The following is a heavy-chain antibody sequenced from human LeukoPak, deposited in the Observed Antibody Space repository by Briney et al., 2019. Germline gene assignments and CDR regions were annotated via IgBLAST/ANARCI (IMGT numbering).Heavy chain of an antibody. J-gene: IGHJ6*02. D-gene: IGHD3-3*01. V-gene: IGHV3-30*18. CDR2: ISYDGGNK. Sequence: GGSLRLSCAASGFTFSNYGIHWVRQAPGKGLEWVAVISYDGGNKYYADSVKGRFTISRDNSKNTLYLQMNSLRAEDTAVYYCAKDLRVGRITIFGVNTRYYYYGMDVWGLGTTVTVSS. CDR1: GFTFSNYG. CDR3: AKDLRVGRITIFGVNTRYYYYGMDV.